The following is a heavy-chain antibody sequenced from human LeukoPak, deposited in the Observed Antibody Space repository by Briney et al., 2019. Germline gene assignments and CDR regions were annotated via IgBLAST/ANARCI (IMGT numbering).Heavy chain of an antibody. CDR2: ISAYNGNT. D-gene: IGHD3-3*01. Sequence: GASVKVSCKASGYTFTSYGTSWVRQAPGQGLEWMGWISAYNGNTNYAQKLQGRVTMTTDTSTSTAYMELRSLRSDDTAVYYCARASVGVTIFGVVIISSVDVWGKGTTVTVSS. CDR1: GYTFTSYG. V-gene: IGHV1-18*01. J-gene: IGHJ6*04. CDR3: ARASVGVTIFGVVIISSVDV.